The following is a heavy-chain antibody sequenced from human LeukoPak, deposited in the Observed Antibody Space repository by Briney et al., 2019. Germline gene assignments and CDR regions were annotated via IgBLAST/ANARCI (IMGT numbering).Heavy chain of an antibody. V-gene: IGHV3-74*01. CDR2: INTDGSVT. J-gene: IGHJ4*02. CDR3: ARPSLNTGSYFDY. Sequence: PGGSLRLSCAASRFSFRGYWMHWVRQAPGKGLVWLSRINTDGSVTSYVDSVKGRFTISRDNAKNSLYLQMNSLRAEDTAVYYCARPSLNTGSYFDYWGQGILVSVSS. D-gene: IGHD1-26*01. CDR1: RFSFRGYW.